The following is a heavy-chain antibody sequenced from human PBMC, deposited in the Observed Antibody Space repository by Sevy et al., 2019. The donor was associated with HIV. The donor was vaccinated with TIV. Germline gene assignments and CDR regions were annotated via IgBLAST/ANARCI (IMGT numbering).Heavy chain of an antibody. Sequence: GGSLRLSCAASGFTFSSYWMSWVRQAPGKGLEWVANIKQDGSERYYEDSVKGRFTISRENTKNSLFLQMNSLRGEDTAVYYCARDSQNIVVVPAATINYYYSYYMDVWGKGTTVTVSS. V-gene: IGHV3-7*01. CDR1: GFTFSSYW. J-gene: IGHJ6*03. D-gene: IGHD2-2*01. CDR3: ARDSQNIVVVPAATINYYYSYYMDV. CDR2: IKQDGSER.